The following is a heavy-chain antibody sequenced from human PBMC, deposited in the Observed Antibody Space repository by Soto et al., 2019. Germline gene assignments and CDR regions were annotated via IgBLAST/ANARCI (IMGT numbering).Heavy chain of an antibody. CDR2: ISAYNGNT. CDR1: GYTFTSYG. Sequence: QVQLVQSGAEVKKPGASVKVSCKASGYTFTSYGISWVRQAPGQGLEWRGWISAYNGNTNYAQKLXXRANMTKNTPTSTAYMELRSLRSDHTAVYFCARDNRYESDYWCQGTLVTVPS. V-gene: IGHV1-18*01. CDR3: ARDNRYESDY. J-gene: IGHJ4*02. D-gene: IGHD5-12*01.